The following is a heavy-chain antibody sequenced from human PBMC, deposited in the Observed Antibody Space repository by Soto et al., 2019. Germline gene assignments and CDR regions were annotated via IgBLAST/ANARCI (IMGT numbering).Heavy chain of an antibody. D-gene: IGHD2-15*01. CDR3: ARGRRDIVVVVAANFDY. CDR2: INHSGST. Sequence: PSETLSLTCAVYGGSFSGYYWSWIRQPPGKGLEWIGEINHSGSTNYNPSLKSRVTISVDTSKNQFSLKLSSVTAADTAVYYCARGRRDIVVVVAANFDYWGQGTLVTVPQ. CDR1: GGSFSGYY. V-gene: IGHV4-34*01. J-gene: IGHJ4*02.